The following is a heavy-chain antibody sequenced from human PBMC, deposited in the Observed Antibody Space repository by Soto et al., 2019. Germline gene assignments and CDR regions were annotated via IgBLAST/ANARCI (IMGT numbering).Heavy chain of an antibody. V-gene: IGHV1-18*01. J-gene: IGHJ4*02. Sequence: QVQLVQSGADVKQPGASVKVSCKASGYTFSDYGISWVRQAPGQGLEWMGWISAKNGNTNFAQKFRGRVTMTTDTSTSTVYMELRSLKPDDTAGYYCAREPPETPPDYWGQGTLVTVSS. CDR1: GYTFSDYG. CDR3: AREPPETPPDY. CDR2: ISAKNGNT.